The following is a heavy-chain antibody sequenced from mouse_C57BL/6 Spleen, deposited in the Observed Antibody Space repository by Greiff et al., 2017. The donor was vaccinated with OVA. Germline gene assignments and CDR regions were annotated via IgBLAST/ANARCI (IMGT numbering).Heavy chain of an antibody. CDR1: GFTFSSYG. V-gene: IGHV5-6*01. CDR3: ARLDDYDVGFAY. Sequence: VQLKESGGDLVKPGGSLKLSCAASGFTFSSYGMSWVRQTPDKRLEWVATISSGGSYTYYPDSVKGRFTISRDNAKNTLYLQMSSLKSEDTAMYYCARLDDYDVGFAYWGQGTLVTVSA. CDR2: ISSGGSYT. J-gene: IGHJ3*01. D-gene: IGHD2-4*01.